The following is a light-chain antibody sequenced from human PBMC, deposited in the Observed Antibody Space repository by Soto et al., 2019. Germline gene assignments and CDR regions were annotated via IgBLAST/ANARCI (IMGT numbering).Light chain of an antibody. CDR3: SSSTTTNTVV. J-gene: IGLJ2*01. Sequence: QSALTQPASVSGSPGQSITISCTGSSSDVGTCDYVSWYQQHPGKAPKLMIFDVSTRPSGVSTRVSGSKSGNTASLTISGLQAEDEADYYCSSSTTTNTVVFGGGTKLTVL. CDR1: SSDVGTCDY. V-gene: IGLV2-14*03. CDR2: DVS.